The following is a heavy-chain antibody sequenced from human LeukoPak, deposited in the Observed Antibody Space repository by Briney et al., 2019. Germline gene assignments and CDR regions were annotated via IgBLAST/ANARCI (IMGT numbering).Heavy chain of an antibody. V-gene: IGHV1-18*04. CDR2: ISAYIGNT. CDR3: ARRDLTGSNWFDP. CDR1: GYTFTSYG. D-gene: IGHD3-9*01. Sequence: ASVKVSCKASGYTFTSYGISWVRRAPGQGLEWMGWISAYIGNTDYAQKLQGRVTMTTVTSRSTAYMELRSLRSDDTAVYYCARRDLTGSNWFDPWGQGPLVTVSS. J-gene: IGHJ5*02.